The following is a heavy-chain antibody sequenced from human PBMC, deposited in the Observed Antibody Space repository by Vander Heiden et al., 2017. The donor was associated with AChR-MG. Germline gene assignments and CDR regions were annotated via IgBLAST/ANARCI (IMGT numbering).Heavy chain of an antibody. CDR2: MNPNSGNT. CDR1: GYTFTSYD. V-gene: IGHV1-8*01. D-gene: IGHD3-10*01. J-gene: IGHJ6*02. Sequence: QVQLVQSGAAVKKPGASVKVSCKASGYTFTSYDINWVRQATGQGLEWMGWMNPNSGNTGYAQKFQGRVTMTRNTSISTAYMELSSLRSEDTAVYYCARGNYYGSGSYYNSYYYYGMDVWGQGTTVTVSS. CDR3: ARGNYYGSGSYYNSYYYYGMDV.